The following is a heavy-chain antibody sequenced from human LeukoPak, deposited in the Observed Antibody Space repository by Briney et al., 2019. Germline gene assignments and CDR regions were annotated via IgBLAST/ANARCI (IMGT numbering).Heavy chain of an antibody. CDR3: ATHGSAHSDMNV. Sequence: GGSLRLSCAASGFTFSSYGMSWVRQAPGEGLEWGSGISGSGSGTYYAHSVKGRVTISRDNSKNTLHLQMNSVRREDTAVYDCATHGSAHSDMNVWGKGTTVTVSS. CDR2: ISGSGSGT. D-gene: IGHD2-15*01. J-gene: IGHJ6*03. CDR1: GFTFSSYG. V-gene: IGHV3-23*01.